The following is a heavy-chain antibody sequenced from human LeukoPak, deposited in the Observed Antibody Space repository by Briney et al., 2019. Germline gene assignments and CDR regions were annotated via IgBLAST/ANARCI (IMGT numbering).Heavy chain of an antibody. Sequence: ASVKVSCKASGGTFSSYAISWVRQAPGQGLEWMGIINPSGGSTSYAQKFQGRVTMTRDTSTGTVYMELSSLRSEDTAVYYCARDVGNSGYDHYDYWGQGTLVTVSS. CDR2: INPSGGST. J-gene: IGHJ4*02. CDR3: ARDVGNSGYDHYDY. CDR1: GGTFSSYA. D-gene: IGHD5-12*01. V-gene: IGHV1-46*01.